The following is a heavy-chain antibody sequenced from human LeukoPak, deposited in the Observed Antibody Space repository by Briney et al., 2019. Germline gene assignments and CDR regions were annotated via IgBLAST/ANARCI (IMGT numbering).Heavy chain of an antibody. D-gene: IGHD2-2*01. CDR1: GFTFSNYY. CDR2: ITSGSTYT. V-gene: IGHV3-11*05. CDR3: ARVKGTYCTSTTCQPAFDI. J-gene: IGHJ3*02. Sequence: GGSLRLSCAASGFTFSNYYMSWIRQAPGKGLEWVSYITSGSTYTNYADSVKGRFTISRDNSKNSLYLQMNCLSAEDTAVYYCARVKGTYCTSTTCQPAFDIWGQGTMVTVSS.